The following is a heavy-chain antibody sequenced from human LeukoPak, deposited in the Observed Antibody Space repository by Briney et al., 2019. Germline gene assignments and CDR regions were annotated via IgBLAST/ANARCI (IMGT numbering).Heavy chain of an antibody. CDR1: GDSINSDY. Sequence: PSETLSLTCTVSGDSINSDYWNWLRQRPGKGLEWIGYIYHTGSTNYNPSLRSRVTISVDTSKKHFSLKLTSVTAADTAIYYCARVGGKTTINNAAFEIWGQGTMVTVSS. J-gene: IGHJ3*02. V-gene: IGHV4-59*01. D-gene: IGHD4-4*01. CDR3: ARVGGKTTINNAAFEI. CDR2: IYHTGST.